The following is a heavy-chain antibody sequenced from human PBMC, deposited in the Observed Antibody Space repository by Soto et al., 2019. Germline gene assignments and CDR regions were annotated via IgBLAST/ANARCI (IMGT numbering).Heavy chain of an antibody. D-gene: IGHD6-25*01. J-gene: IGHJ4*02. CDR1: GYTFTSYP. Sequence: KVSCKASGYTFTSYPVHWVRQAPGKRLEWMGWINAANGNAKYSQKFQGRVTITRDTSASAAYMELSSLTSEDTAVYYCTRDYTGLGYYWGRGPLDPVST. CDR3: TRDYTGLGYY. V-gene: IGHV1-3*01. CDR2: INAANGNA.